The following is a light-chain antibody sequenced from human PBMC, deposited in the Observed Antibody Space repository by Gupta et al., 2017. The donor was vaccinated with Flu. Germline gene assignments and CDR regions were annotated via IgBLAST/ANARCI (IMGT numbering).Light chain of an antibody. CDR3: QQRDNWPMT. CDR1: QTVTTY. CDR2: DAS. J-gene: IGKJ5*01. Sequence: EVVLTQSPVTLSLSPGERATLSCRASQTVTTYLAWYQQKSGQAPRLLIYDASSRATGTPARFSGSGSATDFTLTITRLEPEDFAVYYCQQRDNWPMTFGQGTRMEIK. V-gene: IGKV3-11*01.